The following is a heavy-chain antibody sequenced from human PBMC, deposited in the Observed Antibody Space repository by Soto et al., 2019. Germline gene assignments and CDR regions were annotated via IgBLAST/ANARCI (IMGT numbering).Heavy chain of an antibody. CDR1: AFTFGSYA. CDR3: AKSGSHSYFDY. CDR2: ISASGGNT. Sequence: GGSLRLSCAASAFTFGSYAMSWVRQAPGKGLEWVSAISASGGNTYYADSVKGRFTISRGNSKNTLYLQMNSLRVEGTAVYYCAKSGSHSYFDYWGQGTLVTVSS. V-gene: IGHV3-23*01. J-gene: IGHJ4*02. D-gene: IGHD3-10*01.